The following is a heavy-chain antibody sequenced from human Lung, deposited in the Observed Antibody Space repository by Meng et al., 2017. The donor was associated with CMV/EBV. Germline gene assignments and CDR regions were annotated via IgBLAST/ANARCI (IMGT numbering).Heavy chain of an antibody. CDR2: INPDNGGS. CDR1: GYTFIDYY. V-gene: IGHV1-2*02. D-gene: IGHD1-1*01. J-gene: IGHJ3*02. CDR3: AGISTGRDFADAFES. Sequence: ASVXVSXKASGYTFIDYYIHWVRKAPGQGREWMGWINPDNGGSSFAQKFEGRVTMTADSLTSTAYMVLSRLRSDDTAVDYCAGISTGRDFADAFESWGQGTXVTVSS.